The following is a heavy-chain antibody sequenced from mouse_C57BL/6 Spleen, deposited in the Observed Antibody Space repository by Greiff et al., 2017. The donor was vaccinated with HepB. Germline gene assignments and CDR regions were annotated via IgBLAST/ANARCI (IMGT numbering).Heavy chain of an antibody. CDR2: INPNNGGT. CDR1: GYTFTDYN. V-gene: IGHV1-18*01. CDR3: SRAGGKNWYFDG. Sequence: VQLKQSGPELVKPGASVKIPCKASGYTFTDYNMDWVKQSHGKSLEWIGDINPNNGGTIYNQKFKGKATLTVDKSSSTAYMELRSLTSEDTAVYYCSRAGGKNWYFDGWGTGTTVTVSS. J-gene: IGHJ1*03.